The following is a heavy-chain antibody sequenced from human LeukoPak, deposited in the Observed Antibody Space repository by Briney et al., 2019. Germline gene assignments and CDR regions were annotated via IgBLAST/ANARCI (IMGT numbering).Heavy chain of an antibody. J-gene: IGHJ6*03. CDR2: INHSGST. D-gene: IGHD3-16*01. CDR3: ARRGHPVWYYYYYMDV. Sequence: SETLSLTCAVYGGSFSGYYWSWIRQPPGKGLEWIGEINHSGSTNYNPSLKSRVTISVDTSKNQFSLKLSSVTAADTAVYYCARRGHPVWYYYYYMDVWGKGTTVTVSS. V-gene: IGHV4-34*01. CDR1: GGSFSGYY.